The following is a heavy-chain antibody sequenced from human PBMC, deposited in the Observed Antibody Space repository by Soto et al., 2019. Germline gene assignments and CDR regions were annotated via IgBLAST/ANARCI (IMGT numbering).Heavy chain of an antibody. V-gene: IGHV4-34*01. CDR3: VIYFDSSGYPPGALDF. CDR1: GGSFSGFY. Sequence: SETLSLTCAVYGGSFSGFYWSWIRQPPGKGLEWIGEINHSGSTNYNPSLKSRVTISIDTSKTQFFLKLTSATAADTAVYYCVIYFDSSGYPPGALDFWGQGTMVTVSS. D-gene: IGHD3-22*01. CDR2: INHSGST. J-gene: IGHJ3*01.